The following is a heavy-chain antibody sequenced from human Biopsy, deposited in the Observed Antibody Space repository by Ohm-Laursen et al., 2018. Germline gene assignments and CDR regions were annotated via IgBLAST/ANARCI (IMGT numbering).Heavy chain of an antibody. Sequence: SLRLSCSASGFTFSNYWMHWVRQPPGEGLVWVSRIKSDGTTMYADFVRGRFTLSRDNEKNTLDLQMNGLTVEDTAVYYCVRDGNYRPDQWGQGTLVTVSS. CDR2: IKSDGTT. D-gene: IGHD1-7*01. CDR3: VRDGNYRPDQ. V-gene: IGHV3-74*03. CDR1: GFTFSNYW. J-gene: IGHJ4*02.